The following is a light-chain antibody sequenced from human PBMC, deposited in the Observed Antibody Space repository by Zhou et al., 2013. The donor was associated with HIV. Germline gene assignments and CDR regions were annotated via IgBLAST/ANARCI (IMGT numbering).Light chain of an antibody. Sequence: EVVLTQSPVTLSLSPGERATLSCRASQSVRNYLAWYQQKCGQAPRLLIYDTFNRATGIPARFSGSGSGTDFTLTVSRLEPDDFAVYYCQYYGNSPPVTFGPGTKVDFK. V-gene: IGKV3-11*01. CDR1: QSVRNY. CDR2: DTF. CDR3: QYYGNSPPVT. J-gene: IGKJ3*01.